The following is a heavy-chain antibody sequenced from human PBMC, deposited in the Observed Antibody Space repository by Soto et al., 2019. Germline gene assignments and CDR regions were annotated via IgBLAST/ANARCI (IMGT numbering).Heavy chain of an antibody. CDR3: TRDYGITIFGVVIADAFDI. D-gene: IGHD3-3*01. J-gene: IGHJ3*02. CDR1: GFTFGDYA. V-gene: IGHV3-49*03. Sequence: GGSLRLSCTASGFTFGDYAMSWFRQAPGKGLEWVGFIRSKAYGGTTEYAASVKGRFTISRDDSKSIAYLQMNSLKTEDTAVYYCTRDYGITIFGVVIADAFDIWGQGTMVTVSS. CDR2: IRSKAYGGTT.